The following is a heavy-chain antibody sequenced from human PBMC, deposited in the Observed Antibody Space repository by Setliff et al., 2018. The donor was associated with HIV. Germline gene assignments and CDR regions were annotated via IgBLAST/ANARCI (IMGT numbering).Heavy chain of an antibody. D-gene: IGHD3-10*01. J-gene: IGHJ6*03. CDR2: FHHSGST. V-gene: IGHV4-38-2*01. Sequence: SETLSLTCSVSGYSINTAYYWGWIRQSPGKGLEWIGGFHHSGSTHYNPSLKSRVTISVDTSRNQISLKLSSVTAADTAVYYCARTLSTMVKTDGYYDHYYMDVWGKGTTVTVSS. CDR3: ARTLSTMVKTDGYYDHYYMDV. CDR1: GYSINTAYY.